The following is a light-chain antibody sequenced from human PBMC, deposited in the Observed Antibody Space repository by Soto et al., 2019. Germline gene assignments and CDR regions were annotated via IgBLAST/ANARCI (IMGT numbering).Light chain of an antibody. CDR3: CSFTSSNTHV. Sequence: QSALPQPASVSGSPGQSITISCTGTSSYFGNYNLVSWYQQHPGKVPKLILFEVNKRPSGVSGRFSGSKSGNTASLTISGLQAEDEADYYCCSFTSSNTHVFGTGTKVNV. CDR2: EVN. J-gene: IGLJ1*01. CDR1: SSYFGNYNL. V-gene: IGLV2-23*02.